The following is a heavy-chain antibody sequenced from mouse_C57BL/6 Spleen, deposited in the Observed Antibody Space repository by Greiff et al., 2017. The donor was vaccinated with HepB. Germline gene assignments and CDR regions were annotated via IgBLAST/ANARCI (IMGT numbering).Heavy chain of an antibody. D-gene: IGHD1-1*01. CDR1: GYTFTDYE. CDR3: TYYYGSIHWYFDV. Sequence: QVQLQQSGAELVRPGASVTLSCKASGYTFTDYEMHWVKQTPVHGLEWIGAIDPETGGTAYNQKFKGKAILTADKSSSTAYMELRSLTSEDSAVYYCTYYYGSIHWYFDVWGTGTTVTVSS. CDR2: IDPETGGT. V-gene: IGHV1-15*01. J-gene: IGHJ1*03.